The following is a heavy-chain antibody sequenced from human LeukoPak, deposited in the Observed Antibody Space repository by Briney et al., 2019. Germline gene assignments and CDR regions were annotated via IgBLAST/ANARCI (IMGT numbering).Heavy chain of an antibody. V-gene: IGHV3-30*04. Sequence: GGSLRLSCASSGFTFSSYAMHWVRQAPGKGLEWVAVISYDGSNKYYADSVKGRFTISRDNSKNTLFLQMNSLRTEDTAVYYCARASGIAVAWGQGTLVTVSS. CDR2: ISYDGSNK. D-gene: IGHD6-19*01. CDR1: GFTFSSYA. CDR3: ARASGIAVA. J-gene: IGHJ5*02.